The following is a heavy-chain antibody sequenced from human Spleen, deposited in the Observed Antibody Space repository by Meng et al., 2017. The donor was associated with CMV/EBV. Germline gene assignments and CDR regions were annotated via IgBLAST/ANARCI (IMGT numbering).Heavy chain of an antibody. Sequence: ETLSLTCTVSGGSISSYYWSWVRQAPGKGLEWVSAISGSGGSTYYADSVKGRFTISRDNSKNTLYLQMNSLRAEDTAVYYCAKVEDSSSSPYYWGQGTLVTVSS. D-gene: IGHD6-6*01. V-gene: IGHV3-23*01. J-gene: IGHJ4*02. CDR1: GGSISSYY. CDR2: ISGSGGST. CDR3: AKVEDSSSSPYY.